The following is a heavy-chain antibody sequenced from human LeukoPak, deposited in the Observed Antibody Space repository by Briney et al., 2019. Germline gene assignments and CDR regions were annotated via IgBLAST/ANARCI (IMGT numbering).Heavy chain of an antibody. CDR3: ARVGSRYGADAFDI. CDR1: GGSINSYY. V-gene: IGHV4-59*01. CDR2: IYYTGRT. Sequence: PSETLSLTCTITGGSINSYYWSWVRQPPGKGLEWVGYIYYTGRTTYSPSLESRVSISLDTSKDQFSLRLNSVTAADTAVYYCARVGSRYGADAFDIWGRGAVVIVS. D-gene: IGHD5-18*01. J-gene: IGHJ3*02.